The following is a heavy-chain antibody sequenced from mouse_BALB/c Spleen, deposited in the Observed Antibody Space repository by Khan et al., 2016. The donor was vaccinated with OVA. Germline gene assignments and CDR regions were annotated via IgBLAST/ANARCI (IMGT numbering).Heavy chain of an antibody. Sequence: EVQLQESGPGLVKPSQSLSLTCTVTGYSLTSGYGWNWIRQFPGNQLECLGYISSSGSTNYTPSLTSRISITRDTSKHQFFLPLNSVTTEDTATYDCARTARIKYWGQGTTLTVSS. D-gene: IGHD1-2*01. J-gene: IGHJ2*01. V-gene: IGHV3-2*02. CDR3: ARTARIKY. CDR1: GYSLTSGYG. CDR2: ISSSGST.